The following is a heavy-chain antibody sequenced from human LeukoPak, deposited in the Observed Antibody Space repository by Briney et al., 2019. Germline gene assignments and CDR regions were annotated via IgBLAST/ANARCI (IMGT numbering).Heavy chain of an antibody. CDR2: IKQDGSEK. D-gene: IGHD3-3*01. CDR3: ARDLQYYDFWSGAHHPYYFDY. CDR1: GFTFSSYW. Sequence: GGSLRLSCAASGFTFSSYWMSWVRQAPGKGLEWVANIKQDGSEKYYVDSVKGRFTISRDNAKNSLYPQMNSLRAEDTSVYYCARDLQYYDFWSGAHHPYYFDYWGQGTLVTVSS. V-gene: IGHV3-7*01. J-gene: IGHJ4*02.